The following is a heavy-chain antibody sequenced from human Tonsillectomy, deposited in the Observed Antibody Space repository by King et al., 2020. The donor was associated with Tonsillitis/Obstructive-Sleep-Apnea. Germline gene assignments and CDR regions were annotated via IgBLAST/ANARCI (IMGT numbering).Heavy chain of an antibody. CDR3: AREGAVMNAFDI. V-gene: IGHV4-59*01. CDR1: GGSISGYY. D-gene: IGHD2-8*01. CDR2: IYYSGST. J-gene: IGHJ3*02. Sequence: QLQESGPGLVKPSETLSFTCAVSGGSISGYYWSWIRQPPGKGLECIGYIYYSGSTNYNPSLKSRVTISVDTSKNQFSLKLSSVTAADTAVYYCAREGAVMNAFDIWGQGTMVTVSS.